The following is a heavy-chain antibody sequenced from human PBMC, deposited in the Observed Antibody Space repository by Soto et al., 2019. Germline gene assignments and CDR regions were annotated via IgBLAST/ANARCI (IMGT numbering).Heavy chain of an antibody. CDR1: GGTFSSYT. J-gene: IGHJ4*02. D-gene: IGHD3-10*01. V-gene: IGHV1-69*08. Sequence: QVQLVQSGAEVKKPGSSVKVSCKASGGTFSSYTISWVRQAPGQGLEWMGRIIPILGIANYAQKFQGRVTITADKSTSTAYTELSSLRSEDTAVYYCARDSPEYYYGSGSGLDYWGQGTLVTVSS. CDR3: ARDSPEYYYGSGSGLDY. CDR2: IIPILGIA.